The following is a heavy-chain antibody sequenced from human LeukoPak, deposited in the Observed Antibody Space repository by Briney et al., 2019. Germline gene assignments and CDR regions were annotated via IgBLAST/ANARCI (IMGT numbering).Heavy chain of an antibody. J-gene: IGHJ5*02. Sequence: PSVKVSCKASGYTFTGHYMHWVRQAPGQGLEWMGRINPNSGGTNYAQKFQGRVTMTKDTSISTGCMELSRLRSDDTAVYYCARAPLGYNWFDPWGQGTLVTVSS. D-gene: IGHD3-10*01. V-gene: IGHV1-2*06. CDR3: ARAPLGYNWFDP. CDR2: INPNSGGT. CDR1: GYTFTGHY.